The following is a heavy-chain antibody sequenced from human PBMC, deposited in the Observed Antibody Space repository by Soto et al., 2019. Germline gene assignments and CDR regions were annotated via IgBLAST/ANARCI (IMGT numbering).Heavy chain of an antibody. CDR1: GFTFSSYG. J-gene: IGHJ6*02. V-gene: IGHV3-30*18. Sequence: QVQLVESGGGVVQPGRSLRLSCAASGFTFSSYGMHWVRQAPGKGLEWVAVISYDGSNKYYADSVKGRFTISRDNSKNTLYLQMNSLRAEDTAVYYCAKESGGSMQLWTYYYYGMDVWGQGTTVTVSS. D-gene: IGHD5-18*01. CDR2: ISYDGSNK. CDR3: AKESGGSMQLWTYYYYGMDV.